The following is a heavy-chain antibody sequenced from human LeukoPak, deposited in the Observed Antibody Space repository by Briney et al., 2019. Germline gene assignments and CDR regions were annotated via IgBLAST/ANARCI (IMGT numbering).Heavy chain of an antibody. Sequence: NPSETLSLTCGVYGGTHSSYYWSWIRKPPGKGKERIGEVNHSDSTNHNPSPTSRINISVAMSKNKFQLKLSLVTAADTAVYYCARGGPIAIFGVTHEDFDYWGQGTLVTVSS. CDR3: ARGGPIAIFGVTHEDFDY. CDR1: GGTHSSYY. CDR2: VNHSDST. J-gene: IGHJ4*02. D-gene: IGHD3-3*01. V-gene: IGHV4-34*10.